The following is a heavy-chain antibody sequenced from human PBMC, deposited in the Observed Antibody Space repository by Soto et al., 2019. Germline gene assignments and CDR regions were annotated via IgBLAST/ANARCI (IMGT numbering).Heavy chain of an antibody. CDR3: AKGSEYYYDSSGYDY. J-gene: IGHJ4*02. V-gene: IGHV1-46*01. Sequence: ASVKVSCKTSGYIFTAYSMHWVRQAPGQGLEWMGVVNPSGGSAHYAQSFEGRVTLTRDTSTSTFYMELSSLRSEDTAVYYCAKGSEYYYDSSGYDYWGQGTLVTVSS. CDR1: GYIFTAYS. D-gene: IGHD3-22*01. CDR2: VNPSGGSA.